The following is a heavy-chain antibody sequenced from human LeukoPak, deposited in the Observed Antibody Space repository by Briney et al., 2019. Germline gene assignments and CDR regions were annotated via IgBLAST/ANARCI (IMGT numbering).Heavy chain of an antibody. CDR3: VREGDDHTPGSYSFDF. CDR2: IRYDGSNK. CDR1: GFTFSNYG. J-gene: IGHJ4*02. Sequence: GGSLRLSCAASGFTFSNYGMHWVRQAPGKGLEWVAFIRYDGSNKYYADSVKDRFSISRDNSKNTLYLQMNTLKTEDTAVYYCVREGDDHTPGSYSFDFWGQGTLVTVSS. D-gene: IGHD2-15*01. V-gene: IGHV3-30*02.